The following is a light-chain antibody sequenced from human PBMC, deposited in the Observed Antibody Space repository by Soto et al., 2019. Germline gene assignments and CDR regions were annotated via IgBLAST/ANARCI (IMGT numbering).Light chain of an antibody. V-gene: IGKV3D-20*02. J-gene: IGKJ5*01. Sequence: ESVLTHSPGTLSLSPGERATLSCRASQTLSNSFIAWYQQKPGQAPRLLIYDTSRRATGVPDRYSASGSGTDFTLTISSLEPEAFALYYCQQRNTWPPITFGQGTRLE. CDR1: QTLSNSF. CDR2: DTS. CDR3: QQRNTWPPIT.